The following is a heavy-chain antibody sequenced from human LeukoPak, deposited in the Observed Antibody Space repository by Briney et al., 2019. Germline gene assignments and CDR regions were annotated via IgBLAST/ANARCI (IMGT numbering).Heavy chain of an antibody. D-gene: IGHD3-10*02. V-gene: IGHV3-43D*03. CDR1: GFTLRSYS. CDR2: ISWDGGST. CDR3: ARGTMFPYYFDY. J-gene: IGHJ4*02. Sequence: GGSLRLSCVASGFTLRSYSMNWVRQAPRKGPECVSLISWDGGSTKYADSVRGRFTISRDNSKNSLYLQMNSLRAEDTAVYYCARGTMFPYYFDYWGQGTLVTVSS.